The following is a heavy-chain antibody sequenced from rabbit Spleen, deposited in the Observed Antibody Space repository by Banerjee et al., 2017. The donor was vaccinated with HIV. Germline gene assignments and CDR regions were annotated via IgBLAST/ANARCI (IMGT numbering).Heavy chain of an antibody. Sequence: EESGGGLVKPGASLTLTCTASGVSFSSSSYMCWVRQAPGKGLEWIGCMDTGSSGFTYFATWAKGRFTCSKTSSTTVTLQMTRLTAADTATYFCARDTSSSFSSYGMDLWGPGTLVTVS. CDR2: MDTGSSGFT. CDR3: ARDTSSSFSSYGMDL. J-gene: IGHJ6*01. CDR1: GVSFSSSSY. V-gene: IGHV1S40*01. D-gene: IGHD1-1*01.